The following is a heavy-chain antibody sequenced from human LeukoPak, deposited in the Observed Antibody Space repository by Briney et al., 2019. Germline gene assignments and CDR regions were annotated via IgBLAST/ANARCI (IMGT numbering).Heavy chain of an antibody. V-gene: IGHV3-7*01. D-gene: IGHD1-26*01. CDR3: ARDPYNGSYGDDYYYYMDV. CDR2: IKQDGSEK. Sequence: GGSLRLSCAASGFTFSSYWMSWVRQAPGKGLEWVANIKQDGSEKYYVDSVKGRFTISRDNAKNSLYLQMNSLRAEDTAVYYCARDPYNGSYGDDYYYYMDVWGKGTTVTISS. CDR1: GFTFSSYW. J-gene: IGHJ6*03.